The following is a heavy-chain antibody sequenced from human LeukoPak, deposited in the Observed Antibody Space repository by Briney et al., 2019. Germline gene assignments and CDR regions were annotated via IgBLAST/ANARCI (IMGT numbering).Heavy chain of an antibody. Sequence: PGGSLRLSCAASGFTFSSYEMNWVRQAPGKGLEWVSYISSSGSTIYYADSVKGRFTISRDNSKNTLSLQMNSLTADDTAVYYCVRGPRYYDDSGFHYGVFDIWGQGTLVTVSS. CDR2: ISSSGSTI. CDR3: VRGPRYYDDSGFHYGVFDI. CDR1: GFTFSSYE. D-gene: IGHD3-16*01. J-gene: IGHJ3*02. V-gene: IGHV3-48*03.